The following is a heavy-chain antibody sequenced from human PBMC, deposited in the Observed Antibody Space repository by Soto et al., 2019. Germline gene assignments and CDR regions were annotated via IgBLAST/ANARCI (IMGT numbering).Heavy chain of an antibody. CDR2: IYYSGST. Sequence: QLQLQESGPGLVKPSETLSLTCTVSGGSISSSSYYWGWIRQPPGKGLEWIGSIYYSGSTYYNPSLKSRVTISVDTSKNQFSLKLSSVTAADTAVYYCARHRLMGGIEYWGQGTLVTVSS. J-gene: IGHJ4*02. CDR1: GGSISSSSYY. V-gene: IGHV4-39*01. CDR3: ARHRLMGGIEY. D-gene: IGHD1-26*01.